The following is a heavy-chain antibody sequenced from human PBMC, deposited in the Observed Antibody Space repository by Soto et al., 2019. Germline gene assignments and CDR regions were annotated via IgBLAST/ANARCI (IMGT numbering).Heavy chain of an antibody. CDR1: GLTFSSYA. CDR2: ISGSGGST. Sequence: EVQLLESGGGLVQPGGSLRLSCAASGLTFSSYAMSWVRQAPGKELEWVSGISGSGGSTFYADSVKGRFTISRDNSKNTRYLQMNSLRAEDTAVYYCAKPVYYYYYYMDVWGKGTTVTVAS. J-gene: IGHJ6*03. CDR3: AKPVYYYYYYMDV. V-gene: IGHV3-23*01.